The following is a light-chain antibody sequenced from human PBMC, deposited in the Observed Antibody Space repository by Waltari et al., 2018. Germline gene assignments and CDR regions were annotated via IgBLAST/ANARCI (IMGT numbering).Light chain of an antibody. J-gene: IGKJ5*01. CDR3: QHYGSSPIT. CDR1: QSLSSDN. V-gene: IGKV3-20*01. Sequence: EIVLTQSPGTLSLSPGERAALSCRASQSLSSDNLAWFQQQPGQAPRLLNAVASTRATGLPDRFSGTGSGTDFPLTISRLEPEDFAVYYCQHYGSSPITFGQGTRLEIK. CDR2: VAS.